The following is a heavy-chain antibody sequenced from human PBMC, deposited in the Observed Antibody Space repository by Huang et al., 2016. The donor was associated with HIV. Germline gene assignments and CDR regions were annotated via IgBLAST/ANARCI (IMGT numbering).Heavy chain of an antibody. Sequence: QVQLVQSGAEVKKPGASVKVSCKVFGYTLPKLSMHWARQAPGKGLEWMGGCDPENGETIYAQKFQGRVTVTEDTFTDTAYMKLNSLRSEDTAVYYCATSVTMVRGVVLTRYYFDYWGQGTLVTVSS. V-gene: IGHV1-24*01. CDR2: CDPENGET. D-gene: IGHD3-10*01. CDR3: ATSVTMVRGVVLTRYYFDY. J-gene: IGHJ4*02. CDR1: GYTLPKLS.